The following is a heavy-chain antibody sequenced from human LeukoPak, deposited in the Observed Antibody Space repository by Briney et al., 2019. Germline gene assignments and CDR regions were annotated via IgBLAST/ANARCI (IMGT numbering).Heavy chain of an antibody. CDR1: GYSISSGYY. V-gene: IGHV4-38-2*02. CDR2: IYHSGST. CDR3: ARSRDLVAAFDI. D-gene: IGHD2-15*01. Sequence: SETLSLTCTVSGYSISSGYYWGWIRQPPGKGLEWIGSIYHSGSTYYNPSLKSRVTISVDTSKNQFSLKLSSVTAADTAVYYCARSRDLVAAFDIWGQGTMVTVSS. J-gene: IGHJ3*02.